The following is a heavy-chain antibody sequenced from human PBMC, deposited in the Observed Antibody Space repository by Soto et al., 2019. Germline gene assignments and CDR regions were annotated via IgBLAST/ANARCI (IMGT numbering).Heavy chain of an antibody. CDR1: GGSFSGYY. CDR2: INHSGST. V-gene: IGHV4-34*01. CDR3: ARSANMPGYGSSYNWFDP. D-gene: IGHD6-13*01. J-gene: IGHJ5*02. Sequence: PSETLSLTCAVYGGSFSGYYWSWIRQPPGKGLEWIGEINHSGSTNYNPSLKSRVTISVDTSKNQFSLKLSSVTAADTAVYYCARSANMPGYGSSYNWFDPWGQGTLVTVSS.